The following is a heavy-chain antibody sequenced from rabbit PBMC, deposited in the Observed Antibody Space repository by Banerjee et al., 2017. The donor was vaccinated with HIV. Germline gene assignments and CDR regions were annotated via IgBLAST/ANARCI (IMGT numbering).Heavy chain of an antibody. J-gene: IGHJ4*01. V-gene: IGHV1S40*01. CDR1: GFSFSSRYY. CDR2: IYTSSPGT. CDR3: VRAGVYAGSSSYTGFDFNL. D-gene: IGHD8-1*01. Sequence: QSLEESGGDLVKPGASLTLTCTASGFSFSSRYYMCWVRQAPGKGLEWIGCIYTSSPGTHYASWAKGRFAFSKTSSTTVTLQMTSLTAADTATYFCVRAGVYAGSSSYTGFDFNLWGPGTLVTVS.